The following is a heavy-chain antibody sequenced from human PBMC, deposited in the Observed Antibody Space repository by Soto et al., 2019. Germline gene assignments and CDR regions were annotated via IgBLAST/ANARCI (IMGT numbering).Heavy chain of an antibody. CDR1: GYTFTSYD. Sequence: ASVKVSCKASGYTFTSYDINWVRQATGQGLEGMGWMNPNSGNTGYAQKFQGRVTMTRNTSISTVYMELSSLRSEDTAVYYSARGHGSSFYSYYMDIWGKGTTVTVSS. D-gene: IGHD6-13*01. CDR3: ARGHGSSFYSYYMDI. J-gene: IGHJ6*03. V-gene: IGHV1-8*02. CDR2: MNPNSGNT.